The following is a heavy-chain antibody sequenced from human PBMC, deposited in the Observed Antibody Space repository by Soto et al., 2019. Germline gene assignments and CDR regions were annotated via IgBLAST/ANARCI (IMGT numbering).Heavy chain of an antibody. Sequence: RGESLKISCKGSGYSFTSYWISWVRQMPGKGLEWMGRIDPSDSYTNYSPSFQGHVTISADKSISTAYLQWSSLKASDTAMYYCARNLRLGELSLLPHYYYGMDVWGQGTTVTVSS. D-gene: IGHD3-16*02. CDR3: ARNLRLGELSLLPHYYYGMDV. J-gene: IGHJ6*02. CDR2: IDPSDSYT. CDR1: GYSFTSYW. V-gene: IGHV5-10-1*01.